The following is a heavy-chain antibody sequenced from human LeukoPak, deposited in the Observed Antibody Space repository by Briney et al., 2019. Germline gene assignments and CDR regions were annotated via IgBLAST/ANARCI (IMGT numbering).Heavy chain of an antibody. CDR3: ARYDSGGFYRNFDY. CDR2: IYYSGST. D-gene: IGHD3-22*01. Sequence: SETLSLTCTVSSGSISSGSYYWGWIRQPPGKGLEWIGNIYYSGSTYYNPSLKSRVTISVDTSQSQFSLRLSSVTAADTAVYYCARYDSGGFYRNFDYWGQGTLVTVSS. J-gene: IGHJ4*02. CDR1: SGSISSGSYY. V-gene: IGHV4-39*01.